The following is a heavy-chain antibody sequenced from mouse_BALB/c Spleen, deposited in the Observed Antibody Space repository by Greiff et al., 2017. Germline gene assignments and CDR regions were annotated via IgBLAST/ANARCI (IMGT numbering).Heavy chain of an antibody. CDR3: ARAGIYDYDGFAY. Sequence: QVQLKESGPGLVAPSQSLSITCTVSGFSLTGYGVNWVRQPPGKGLEWLGMIWGDGSTDYNSALKSRLSISKDNSKSQVFLKMNSLQTDDTARYYCARAGIYDYDGFAYWGQGTLVTVSA. CDR1: GFSLTGYG. J-gene: IGHJ3*01. CDR2: IWGDGST. D-gene: IGHD2-4*01. V-gene: IGHV2-6-7*01.